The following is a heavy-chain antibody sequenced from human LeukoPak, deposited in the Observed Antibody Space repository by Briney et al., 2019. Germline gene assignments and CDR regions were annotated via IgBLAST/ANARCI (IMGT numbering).Heavy chain of an antibody. D-gene: IGHD6-13*01. CDR1: GFTFSSYG. CDR2: IWYDGSNK. CDR3: ARASQGIAAAGLFDY. J-gene: IGHJ4*02. V-gene: IGHV3-33*01. Sequence: GRSLRLSCAASGFTFSSYGMHWVRQAPGKGLEWVAVIWYDGSNKYYADSVKGRFTISRDNSKNTLYLQMNSLRAEDTAVYYCARASQGIAAAGLFDYWGQGTLVTVSS.